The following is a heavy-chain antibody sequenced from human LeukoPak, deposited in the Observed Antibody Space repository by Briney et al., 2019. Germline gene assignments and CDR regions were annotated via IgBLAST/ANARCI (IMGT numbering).Heavy chain of an antibody. CDR1: GYTFTTSW. Sequence: GESLKISCKGSGYTFTTSWIGWVRQMPGKGLEWMGTIYPADSDARYSPSFEGQVTISADKSISTAYLQWSSLKASDTAMYYCARHHYGTHWGQGTLVTVSS. CDR2: IYPADSDA. CDR3: ARHHYGTH. D-gene: IGHD1-7*01. J-gene: IGHJ4*02. V-gene: IGHV5-51*01.